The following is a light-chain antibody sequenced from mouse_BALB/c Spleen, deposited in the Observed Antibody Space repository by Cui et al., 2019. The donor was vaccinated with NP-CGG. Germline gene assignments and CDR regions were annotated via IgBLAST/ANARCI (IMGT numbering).Light chain of an antibody. CDR1: TGAVTTSNY. CDR2: GTN. CDR3: ALWYSNHWV. J-gene: IGLJ1*01. V-gene: IGLV1*01. Sequence: QAVVTQESAPTTSPGETVPLTCRSSTGAVTTSNYANWVKEKPDHLFTGLIGGTNNRAPGVPARFSGSLIGDKAALTITGAQTEDEAIYFCALWYSNHWVFGGGTKLTVL.